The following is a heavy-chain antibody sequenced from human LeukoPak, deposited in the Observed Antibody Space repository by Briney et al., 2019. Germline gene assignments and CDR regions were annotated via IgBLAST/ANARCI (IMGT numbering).Heavy chain of an antibody. D-gene: IGHD1-1*01. CDR3: AREIIQLPGYFDY. J-gene: IGHJ4*02. CDR2: IYSVGST. V-gene: IGHV3-53*01. Sequence: GRSLRLSCAASGFTVSSNYMSWVRQAPGKGLEWVSVIYSVGSTYYTDSVKGRFTIPRDNSENTLYLQMNSLRAEDTGVYYCAREIIQLPGYFDYWGEGTLVTVSS. CDR1: GFTVSSNY.